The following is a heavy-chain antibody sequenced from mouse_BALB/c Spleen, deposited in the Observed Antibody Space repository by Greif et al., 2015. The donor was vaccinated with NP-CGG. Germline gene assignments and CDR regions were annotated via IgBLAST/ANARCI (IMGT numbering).Heavy chain of an antibody. Sequence: EVKLVESGGGLVQPGGSRKLSCAASGFTFSSFGMHWVRQAPEKGLEWVAYISSGSSTIYYADTVKGRFTISRDNPKNTLFLQMTSLRSEDTAMYYCARTGKRYFDYWGQGTTLTVSS. D-gene: IGHD1-1*01. CDR1: GFTFSSFG. J-gene: IGHJ2*01. CDR2: ISSGSSTI. CDR3: ARTGKRYFDY. V-gene: IGHV5-17*02.